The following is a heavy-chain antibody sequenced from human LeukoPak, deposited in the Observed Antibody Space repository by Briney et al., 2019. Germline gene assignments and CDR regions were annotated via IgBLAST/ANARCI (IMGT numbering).Heavy chain of an antibody. Sequence: SETLSLTCAVYDGSFSDFYWSWIRQPPGKGLEWIGEINHIGTTNYNPSFKSRVSISVDTSKNQFFLRLNSVTAADTAVYYCARGPFAHDYIDYAWGQGTLVTVSS. CDR1: DGSFSDFY. J-gene: IGHJ4*02. CDR2: INHIGTT. V-gene: IGHV4-34*01. D-gene: IGHD4-11*01. CDR3: ARGPFAHDYIDYA.